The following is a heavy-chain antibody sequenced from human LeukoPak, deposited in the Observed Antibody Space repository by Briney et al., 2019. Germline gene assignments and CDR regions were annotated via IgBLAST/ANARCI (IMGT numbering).Heavy chain of an antibody. Sequence: GESLKISCKGSGYSFTSYWIGWVRQMPGKGLEWMGIIYPGDSDTRYSPSFQGQVTISADKSISTAYLQWSSLKASDTAMYYCARHISGRYYYYFGMDAWGKGTTVTVSS. D-gene: IGHD1-26*01. CDR2: IYPGDSDT. CDR1: GYSFTSYW. V-gene: IGHV5-51*01. J-gene: IGHJ6*04. CDR3: ARHISGRYYYYFGMDA.